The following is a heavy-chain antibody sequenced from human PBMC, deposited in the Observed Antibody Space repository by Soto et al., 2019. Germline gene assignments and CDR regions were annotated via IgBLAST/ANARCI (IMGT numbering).Heavy chain of an antibody. CDR1: GFTFSSYA. CDR3: AKDHRSGYDRRSIFDY. J-gene: IGHJ4*02. V-gene: IGHV3-23*01. CDR2: ISGSGGST. Sequence: PGXSLILSCAASGFTFSSYAMCWVRQGPLQGLEWVSAISGSGGSTYYADSVKGRFTISRDNSNTTLYLPMNSLRAEDTAVFYCAKDHRSGYDRRSIFDYWGQGTLVTVS. D-gene: IGHD5-12*01.